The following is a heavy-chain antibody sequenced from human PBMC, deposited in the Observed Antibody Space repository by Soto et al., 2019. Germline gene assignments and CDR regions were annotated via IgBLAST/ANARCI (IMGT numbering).Heavy chain of an antibody. D-gene: IGHD3-10*01. CDR3: ARSFRGLT. V-gene: IGHV4-61*01. Sequence: QVQLQEAGPGLVKPSETLTLTCAVSGVSVSSPTHYWSWIRQPPGKGLEWIGYVHYTGSTVYNPSLTGRVTISLDTSKNQISLSLNSVTPADTAIYSCARSFRGLTWGQGTLVTVSS. CDR2: VHYTGST. CDR1: GVSVSSPTHY. J-gene: IGHJ5*02.